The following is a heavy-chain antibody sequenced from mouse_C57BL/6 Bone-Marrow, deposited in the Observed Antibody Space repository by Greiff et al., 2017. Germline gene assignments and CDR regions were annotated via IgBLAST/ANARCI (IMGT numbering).Heavy chain of an antibody. CDR3: ARDLYYYGSSSYWYFDV. D-gene: IGHD1-1*01. CDR1: GYTFTSYW. V-gene: IGHV1-55*01. J-gene: IGHJ1*03. CDR2: IYPGSGST. Sequence: VQLQQPGAELVKPGASVKMSCKASGYTFTSYWITWVKQRPGQGLEWIGDIYPGSGSTNYNEKFKSKATLTVDTSSSTAYMQLSSLTSEDSAVYYCARDLYYYGSSSYWYFDVWGTGTTVTVSS.